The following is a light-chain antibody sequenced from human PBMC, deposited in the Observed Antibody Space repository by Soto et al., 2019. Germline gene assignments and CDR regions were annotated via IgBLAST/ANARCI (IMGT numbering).Light chain of an antibody. V-gene: IGKV1-5*03. CDR1: QRISSW. Sequence: DIQMTQSPSTLSASVGDRVTINCRASQRISSWLAWYQQKPGKPPKLLIYNASTLESGVPSRFSGSGSGTEFTLTSNSLQHDDFATYYRQQYNSYWTFGQGTKVEIK. J-gene: IGKJ1*01. CDR3: QQYNSYWT. CDR2: NAS.